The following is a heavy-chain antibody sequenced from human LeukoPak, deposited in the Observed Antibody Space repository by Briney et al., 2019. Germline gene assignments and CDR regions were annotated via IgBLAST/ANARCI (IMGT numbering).Heavy chain of an antibody. J-gene: IGHJ6*02. CDR2: IYPSGST. V-gene: IGHV4-4*07. CDR1: DGSISSYY. CDR3: ARTSSNSWSYGIDV. D-gene: IGHD6-13*01. Sequence: SETLPLTCTVSDGSISSYYWSWIRQPAGKGLEWIGRIYPSGSTNYNPSLKSRVTMSVDTSKNQFSLKLSSVTAADTAVYYCARTSSNSWSYGIDVWGQGTTVTVSS.